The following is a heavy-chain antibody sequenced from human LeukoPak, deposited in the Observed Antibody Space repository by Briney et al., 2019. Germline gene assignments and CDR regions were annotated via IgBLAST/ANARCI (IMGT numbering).Heavy chain of an antibody. Sequence: GGSLRLSCAASGFSFTISWMHWVRQAPGKGVVWVSRINSDGSAAKYAEYVKGRFTISRDNTKNTLSLQMYSLRGEDTAVYYCAVDQKNNYYMYVWGKGTTVTVSS. CDR1: GFSFTISW. D-gene: IGHD2/OR15-2a*01. V-gene: IGHV3-74*01. CDR2: INSDGSAA. J-gene: IGHJ6*03. CDR3: AVDQKNNYYMYV.